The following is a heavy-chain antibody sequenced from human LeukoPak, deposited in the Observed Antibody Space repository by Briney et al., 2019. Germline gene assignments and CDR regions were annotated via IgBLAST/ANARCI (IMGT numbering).Heavy chain of an antibody. CDR1: DDSISGQY. Sequence: SETLSLTCTVSDDSISGQYWSWIRQPPGKGLEWLGYIHYSGTTDYNPSLKNRVTLSVDTSKNEFSLRLSSVTAADTAVYYCARLAQMTLVRGQSYYYHSMDVWGQGTTVTVSS. D-gene: IGHD3-10*01. J-gene: IGHJ6*02. CDR3: ARLAQMTLVRGQSYYYHSMDV. CDR2: IHYSGTT. V-gene: IGHV4-59*08.